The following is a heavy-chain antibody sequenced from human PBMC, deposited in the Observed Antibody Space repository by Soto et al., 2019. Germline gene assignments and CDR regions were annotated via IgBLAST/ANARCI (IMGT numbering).Heavy chain of an antibody. CDR2: MDPNSGST. CDR1: GYTFTSYD. Sequence: QAQLVQSGAEVKKPGASVKVSCKASGYTFTSYDINWVRQAPGQGLEWLGWMDPNSGSTGYAQNFQGRVTMTRNISINTAHMELSSLRSEDTAVYYCARERKFDFWRKGLDVWGQGTTVTFSS. D-gene: IGHD3-3*01. J-gene: IGHJ6*02. CDR3: ARERKFDFWRKGLDV. V-gene: IGHV1-8*01.